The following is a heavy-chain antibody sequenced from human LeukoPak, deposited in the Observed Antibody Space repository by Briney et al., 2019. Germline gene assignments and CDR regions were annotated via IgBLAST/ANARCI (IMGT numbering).Heavy chain of an antibody. J-gene: IGHJ4*02. D-gene: IGHD2-15*01. CDR2: IKQDGSEK. CDR3: VREARESGGFDY. Sequence: GGSLRLSCAGSGFTFRSYWMSWVRQAPGKGLEWAANIKQDGSEKYYVDSVRGRFTISRDNAKNSLYLQMNSLRAEDTAVYYCVREARESGGFDYWGQGTLVTVSS. CDR1: GFTFRSYW. V-gene: IGHV3-7*01.